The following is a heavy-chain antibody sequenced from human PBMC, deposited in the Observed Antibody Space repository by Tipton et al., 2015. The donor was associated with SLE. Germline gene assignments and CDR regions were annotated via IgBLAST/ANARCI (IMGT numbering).Heavy chain of an antibody. CDR3: ARGFSSGYSHWYFDL. J-gene: IGHJ2*01. V-gene: IGHV4-39*07. D-gene: IGHD3-22*01. CDR2: IYYSGST. Sequence: TLSLTCTVSGGSISSSSYYWGWIRQPPGKGLEWIGSIYYSGSTYYNPSLKSRVTISVDTSKNQFSLKLTSVTAADTAVYYCARGFSSGYSHWYFDLWGRGTLVTVSS. CDR1: GGSISSSSYY.